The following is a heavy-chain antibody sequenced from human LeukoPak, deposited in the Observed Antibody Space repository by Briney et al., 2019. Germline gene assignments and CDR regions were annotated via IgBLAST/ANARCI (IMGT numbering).Heavy chain of an antibody. J-gene: IGHJ6*02. D-gene: IGHD2-21*01. CDR3: ARGGDPHYGMDV. V-gene: IGHV4-59*01. CDR1: GGSMSSYY. CDR2: IYYSGGT. Sequence: PSETLSLTCTVSGGSMSSYYWSWIRQPPGKGLVWIGNIYYSGGTNYNPSLRSRVTISVDTSKNQCSLKLSSVTAADTAVYYCARGGDPHYGMDVWGQGTTVTVSS.